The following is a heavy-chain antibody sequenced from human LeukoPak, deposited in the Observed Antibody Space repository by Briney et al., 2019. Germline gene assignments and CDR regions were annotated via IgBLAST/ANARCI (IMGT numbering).Heavy chain of an antibody. CDR3: ARESIAVAGKNWFDP. D-gene: IGHD6-19*01. CDR1: GGSFSGYY. V-gene: IGHV4-34*01. Sequence: SETLSLTCAVYGGSFSGYYWSWIRQPPGKGLEWIGEINHSGSTNYNPSLKSRVTISVDTSKNQFSLKLSSVTAADTAVYYCARESIAVAGKNWFDPWGQGTLVTVSS. CDR2: INHSGST. J-gene: IGHJ5*02.